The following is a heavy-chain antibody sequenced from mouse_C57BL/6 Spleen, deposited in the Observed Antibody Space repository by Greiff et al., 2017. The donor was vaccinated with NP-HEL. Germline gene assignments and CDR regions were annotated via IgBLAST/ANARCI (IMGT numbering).Heavy chain of an antibody. CDR1: GFSLTSYA. J-gene: IGHJ2*01. CDR2: IWTGGGT. CDR3: ARTPHYYGRFHFDY. D-gene: IGHD1-1*01. V-gene: IGHV2-9-1*01. Sequence: QVQLKQSGPGLVAPSQSLSITCTVSGFSLTSYAISWVRQPPGKGLEWLGVIWTGGGTNYNSALKSRLSISKDNSKSQVFLKMNSLQTDDTARYYCARTPHYYGRFHFDYWGQGTTLTVSS.